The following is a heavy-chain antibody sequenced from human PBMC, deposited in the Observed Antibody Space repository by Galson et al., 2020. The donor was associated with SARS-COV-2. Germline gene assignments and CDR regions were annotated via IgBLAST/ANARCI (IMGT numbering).Heavy chain of an antibody. Sequence: GESLKISCAASGFTFSSYGMHWVRQAPGKGLEWVAVIWYDGSNNYYADSVKGRFTISRDNSKNTLYLQINSLRAEDTAVYYCARDYDFWSGYFNWFDPWGQGTLVTVSS. CDR3: ARDYDFWSGYFNWFDP. D-gene: IGHD3-3*01. CDR1: GFTFSSYG. CDR2: IWYDGSNN. J-gene: IGHJ5*02. V-gene: IGHV3-33*01.